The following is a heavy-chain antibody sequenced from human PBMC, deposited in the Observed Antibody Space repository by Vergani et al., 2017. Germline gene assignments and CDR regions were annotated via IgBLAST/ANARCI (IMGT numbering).Heavy chain of an antibody. Sequence: EVQLVESGGGLVKPGGSLRLSCAASGFTFSNAWMSWVRQAPGKGLEWVGRIKSKTDGGTTDYAAPVKGSFTISRDDSKNTLYLQMNSLKTEDTAVYYCARDGYSSSSTFDYWGQGTLVTVSS. V-gene: IGHV3-15*01. J-gene: IGHJ4*02. CDR1: GFTFSNAW. CDR2: IKSKTDGGTT. CDR3: ARDGYSSSSTFDY. D-gene: IGHD6-6*01.